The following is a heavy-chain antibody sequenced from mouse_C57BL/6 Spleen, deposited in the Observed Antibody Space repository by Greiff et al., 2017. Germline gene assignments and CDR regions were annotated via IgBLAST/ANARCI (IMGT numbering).Heavy chain of an antibody. Sequence: EVKLVESGGGLVKPGGSLKLSCAASGFTFSSYAMSWVRQTPEKRLEWVATISDGGSYTYYPDNVKGRFTISRDNAKNNLYLQMSHLKSEDTAMYYCARDGYDGTRDAMDYWGQGTSVTVSS. J-gene: IGHJ4*01. CDR3: ARDGYDGTRDAMDY. CDR1: GFTFSSYA. D-gene: IGHD2-3*01. V-gene: IGHV5-4*01. CDR2: ISDGGSYT.